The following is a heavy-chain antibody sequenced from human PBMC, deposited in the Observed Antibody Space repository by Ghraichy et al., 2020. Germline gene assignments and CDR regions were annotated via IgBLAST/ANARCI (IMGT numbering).Heavy chain of an antibody. D-gene: IGHD4-11*01. J-gene: IGHJ4*02. V-gene: IGHV3-7*03. CDR1: GFTFNNYW. CDR3: ASRAVITIKSLFDY. Sequence: GESLNISCVASGFTFNNYWMSWVRQAPGKGLEWVADIKQDGSEEYFADSVRGRFTISRDNSKNSLYLQMNGLRAEDTAVYYCASRAVITIKSLFDYWGQGTLVAVS. CDR2: IKQDGSEE.